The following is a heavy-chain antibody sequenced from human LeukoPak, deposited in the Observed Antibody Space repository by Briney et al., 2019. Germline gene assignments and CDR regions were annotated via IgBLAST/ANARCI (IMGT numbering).Heavy chain of an antibody. J-gene: IGHJ5*02. Sequence: PSETLSLTCTVSGGSIDTNHHWAWIRQSAGKGLEWIGRLHNSGNTNYNPSLKSLVTISVDTSKNQFSLNMTSATAADTAVYFCARDPLRSSFDPWGQGILVTVSS. CDR1: GGSIDTNH. CDR2: LHNSGNT. D-gene: IGHD3-3*01. V-gene: IGHV4-4*07. CDR3: ARDPLRSSFDP.